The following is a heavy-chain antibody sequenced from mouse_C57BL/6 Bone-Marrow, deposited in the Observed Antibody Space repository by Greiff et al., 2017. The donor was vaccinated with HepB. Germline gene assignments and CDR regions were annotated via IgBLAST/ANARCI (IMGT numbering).Heavy chain of an antibody. CDR2: INPNNGGT. D-gene: IGHD2-1*01. CDR3: ARGGNYYYAMDY. J-gene: IGHJ4*01. CDR1: GYTFTDYN. V-gene: IGHV1-18*01. Sequence: EVQLKQSGPELVKPGASVKIPCKASGYTFTDYNMDWVKQGHGKSLEWIGDINPNNGGTIYNQKFKGKATLTVDKSTSTAYMELRRLTSEDTAVYYCARGGNYYYAMDYWGQGTSVTVSS.